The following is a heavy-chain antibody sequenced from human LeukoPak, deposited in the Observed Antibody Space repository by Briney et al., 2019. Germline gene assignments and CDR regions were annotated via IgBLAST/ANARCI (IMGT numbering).Heavy chain of an antibody. V-gene: IGHV3-30*04. D-gene: IGHD6-13*01. CDR1: GFTFSTYA. Sequence: GRSLRLSCAASGFTFSTYAMNWVRQAPGKGLEWVAVISYDGRQNYYADSVKGRFTISRDNAKNSLYLQMNSLRAEDTAVYYCARDEASSSWYVGGTRNWFDPWGQGTLVAVSS. CDR2: ISYDGRQN. CDR3: ARDEASSSWYVGGTRNWFDP. J-gene: IGHJ5*02.